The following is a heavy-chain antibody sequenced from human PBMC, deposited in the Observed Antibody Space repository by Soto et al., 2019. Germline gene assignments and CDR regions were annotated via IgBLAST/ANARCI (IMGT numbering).Heavy chain of an antibody. CDR2: INHSGST. Sequence: PSETLSLTCAVYGGSFSGYYWSWIRQPPGKGLEWIGEINHSGSTNYNPSLKSRVTISVDTSKNQFSLKLSSVTAADTAVYYCARTWLRYFDYWGQGTLVTVSS. D-gene: IGHD5-12*01. V-gene: IGHV4-34*01. CDR1: GGSFSGYY. CDR3: ARTWLRYFDY. J-gene: IGHJ4*02.